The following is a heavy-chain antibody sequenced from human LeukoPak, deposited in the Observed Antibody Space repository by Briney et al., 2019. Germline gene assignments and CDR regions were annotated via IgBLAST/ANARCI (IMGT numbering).Heavy chain of an antibody. CDR2: IKQDGSEK. D-gene: IGHD3-10*01. CDR1: GFTFSSYW. V-gene: IGHV3-7*01. Sequence: GGSLRLSCAASGFTFSSYWMSWVRQAPGKGLEWVANIKQDGSEKYYVDSVKGRFTISRDNAKNSLYLQMNSLRAEDTAVYYCAREALASRDYYYYYYMDIWGKGTTVTISS. J-gene: IGHJ6*03. CDR3: AREALASRDYYYYYYMDI.